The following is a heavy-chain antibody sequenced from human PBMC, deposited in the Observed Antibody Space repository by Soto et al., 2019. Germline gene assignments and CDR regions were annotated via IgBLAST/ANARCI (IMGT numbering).Heavy chain of an antibody. CDR2: MNPNSGNT. V-gene: IGHV1-8*01. D-gene: IGHD2-15*01. J-gene: IGHJ6*02. Sequence: ASVKVSCKASGYTFTSYDINWVRQATGQGLEWMGWMNPNSGNTGYAQKFQGRVTMTRNTSISTAYMELSSLRSEDTAVYYCARGRILGYCSGGSCYSGTSYYYYGMDVWGQGTTVTVSS. CDR3: ARGRILGYCSGGSCYSGTSYYYYGMDV. CDR1: GYTFTSYD.